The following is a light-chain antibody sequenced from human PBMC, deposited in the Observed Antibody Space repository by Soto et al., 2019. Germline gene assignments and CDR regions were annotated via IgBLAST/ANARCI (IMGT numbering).Light chain of an antibody. CDR1: SSDVGYYIF. CDR2: DVN. CDR3: CSYTTSSSYV. Sequence: QSVLTQPASVSGSPGQSITISCTGSSSDVGYYIFVSWYQQHPGKAPKLMIYDVNNRPSGVSNRFSGSKSGNTASLTISGLQAEDEADYYCCSYTTSSSYVFGTGTKVTV. J-gene: IGLJ1*01. V-gene: IGLV2-14*01.